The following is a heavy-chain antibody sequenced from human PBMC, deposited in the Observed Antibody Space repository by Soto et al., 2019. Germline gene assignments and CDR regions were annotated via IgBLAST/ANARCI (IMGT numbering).Heavy chain of an antibody. CDR3: AREDRDRETGLVPAAIDGMDV. D-gene: IGHD2-2*01. CDR2: IIPIFGIP. V-gene: IGHV1-69*08. Sequence: QVQLVQSGAEVKKPGSSVKVSCKASGDTFSRYSITWVRQAAGHGLEWIGRIIPIFGIPTYAQKFQGRVTFTADESTSTAYMELSSRRSDDTAVYYCAREDRDRETGLVPAAIDGMDVWGQGTTVTVSS. CDR1: GDTFSRYS. J-gene: IGHJ6*02.